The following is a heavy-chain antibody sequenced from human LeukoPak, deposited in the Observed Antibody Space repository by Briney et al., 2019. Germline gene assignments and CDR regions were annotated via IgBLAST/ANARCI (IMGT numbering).Heavy chain of an antibody. D-gene: IGHD3-10*01. CDR1: GDSISSSY. CDR3: AGYGSGSYYKAFDF. Sequence: SETRSLTCTVSGDSISSSYWSWIRQPPGKGLEWIGYVYYTGSSYYNPSLKSRATTSIDMSKNQFSLKLTSMTAADTAVYYCAGYGSGSYYKAFDFWGQGILVTVSS. J-gene: IGHJ4*02. V-gene: IGHV4-59*01. CDR2: VYYTGSS.